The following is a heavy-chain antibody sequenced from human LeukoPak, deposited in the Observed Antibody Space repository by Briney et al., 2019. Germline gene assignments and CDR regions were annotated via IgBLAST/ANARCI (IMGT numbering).Heavy chain of an antibody. J-gene: IGHJ6*03. CDR2: IIPIFGTA. CDR1: EGTFSSYA. CDR3: ARGGDFHGSGSYKTLYQYYYYMDV. Sequence: GASVKVSCKASEGTFSSYAISWVRQAPGQGLEWMGGIIPIFGTANYAQKFQGRVTITADESTSSAYMELSSLRSEDTAIYYCARGGDFHGSGSYKTLYQYYYYMDVWGKGTTVTISS. D-gene: IGHD3-10*01. V-gene: IGHV1-69*01.